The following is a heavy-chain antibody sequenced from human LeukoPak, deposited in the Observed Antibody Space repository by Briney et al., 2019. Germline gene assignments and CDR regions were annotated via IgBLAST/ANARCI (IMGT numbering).Heavy chain of an antibody. V-gene: IGHV1-2*02. Sequence: ASVKVSCKASGYTFTGYYMHWVRQAPGQGLEWMGWINPNSGGTNYAQKFQGSVTMTRDMSISTAYMELSRLRSDDTAVYYCARNLAKYSNYPDYWGQGTLVTVSS. J-gene: IGHJ4*02. CDR3: ARNLAKYSNYPDY. D-gene: IGHD4-11*01. CDR2: INPNSGGT. CDR1: GYTFTGYY.